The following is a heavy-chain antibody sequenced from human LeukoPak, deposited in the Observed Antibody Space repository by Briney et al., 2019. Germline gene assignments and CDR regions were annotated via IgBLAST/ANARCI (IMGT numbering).Heavy chain of an antibody. Sequence: GGTLRLSCAASGFTFSSYWMHWVRQAPGKGLVWVSRINTDGSSTYYADSVKGRFTISRDNAKNTLYLQMNSLRAEDTAVYYCARDHYGGNSDYWGQGTLVTVSS. CDR2: INTDGSST. V-gene: IGHV3-74*01. CDR1: GFTFSSYW. J-gene: IGHJ4*02. D-gene: IGHD4-23*01. CDR3: ARDHYGGNSDY.